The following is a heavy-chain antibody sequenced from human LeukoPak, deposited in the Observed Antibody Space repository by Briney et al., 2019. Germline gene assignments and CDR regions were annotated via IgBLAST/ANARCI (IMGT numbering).Heavy chain of an antibody. CDR1: ARSLATICYY. CDR3: ARVSRDGYNYVQIDY. CDR2: SDYSGSI. V-gene: IGHV4-39*06. J-gene: IGHJ4*02. Sequence: SQRRSLASTLYARSLATICYYWDWLRQPPWRGLEWFGSSDYSGSIYYNPSLKSRVTISVDPAKNQFPLKLSSVTAADTAVYHCARVSRDGYNYVQIDYWGQGTLVTVSS. D-gene: IGHD5-24*01.